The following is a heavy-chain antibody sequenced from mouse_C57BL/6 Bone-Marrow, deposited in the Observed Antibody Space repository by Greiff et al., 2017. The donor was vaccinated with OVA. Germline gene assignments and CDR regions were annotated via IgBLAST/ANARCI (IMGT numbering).Heavy chain of an antibody. V-gene: IGHV6-6*01. D-gene: IGHD1-1*01. Sequence: EVKLVESGGGLVQPGGSMKLSCAASGFTFSDAWMDWVRQSPEKGLEWVAEIRNKANNHATYYAESVKGRFTISRADSKSSVYLQMNSLRAEDTGIYYCTRLYYYGSSSWFAYWGQGTLVTVSA. CDR1: GFTFSDAW. CDR3: TRLYYYGSSSWFAY. CDR2: IRNKANNHAT. J-gene: IGHJ3*01.